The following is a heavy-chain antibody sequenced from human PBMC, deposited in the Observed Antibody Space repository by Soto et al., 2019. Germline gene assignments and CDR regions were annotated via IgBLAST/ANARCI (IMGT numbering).Heavy chain of an antibody. J-gene: IGHJ4*02. D-gene: IGHD3-22*01. CDR2: ISGSGGST. Sequence: SRIRQTTGKGLECVSAISGSGGSTYYADSVKGRFTISRDNSKNTLYLQMNSLRAEDTAVYYCAKDRFYYDSSGYLREDFFAYLGQGTLVPVFS. V-gene: IGHV3-23*01. CDR3: AKDRFYYDSSGYLREDFFAY.